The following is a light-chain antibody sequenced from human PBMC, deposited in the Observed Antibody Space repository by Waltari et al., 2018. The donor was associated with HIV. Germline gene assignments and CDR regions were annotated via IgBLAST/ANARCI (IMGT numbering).Light chain of an antibody. CDR3: SSYGDSLKIL. CDR1: SRDIGAYDF. J-gene: IGLJ3*02. V-gene: IGLV2-8*01. CDR2: EVS. Sequence: QSALTQPPSASGSLGQSVTISCTGSSRDIGAYDFVSWFQQHPHSAPKLLLYEVSRRPSSVSDRFSGSRSGNTAFLTVAGLQPDDEATYFCSSYGDSLKILFGGGTNVTIL.